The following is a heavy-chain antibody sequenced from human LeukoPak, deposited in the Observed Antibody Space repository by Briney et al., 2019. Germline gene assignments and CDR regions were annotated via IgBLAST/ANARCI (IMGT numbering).Heavy chain of an antibody. D-gene: IGHD3-22*01. Sequence: ASVKVSCKASGYTFTSYYMHWVRQAPGQGLEWMGIINPSGGSTSYAQKFQGWVTMTRDTSISTAYMELSRLRSDDTAVYYCARAYDSSGYYNWFDPWGQGTLVTVSS. V-gene: IGHV1-46*01. CDR1: GYTFTSYY. CDR3: ARAYDSSGYYNWFDP. CDR2: INPSGGST. J-gene: IGHJ5*02.